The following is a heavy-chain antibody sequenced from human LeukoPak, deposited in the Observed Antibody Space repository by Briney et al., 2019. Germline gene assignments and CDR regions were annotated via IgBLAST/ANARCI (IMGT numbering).Heavy chain of an antibody. J-gene: IGHJ5*02. V-gene: IGHV1-2*02. CDR1: GYTFTGYY. CDR3: GRGIQSFDP. CDR2: INPNSGGT. Sequence: ASVKVSCKASGYTFTGYYMHWVRQAPGQGLEWVGWINPNSGGTNYAQKFQDRVTMTRDTSMSAAYMEISRLTYDDTAVYYCGRGIQSFDPWGQGTLVTVSS.